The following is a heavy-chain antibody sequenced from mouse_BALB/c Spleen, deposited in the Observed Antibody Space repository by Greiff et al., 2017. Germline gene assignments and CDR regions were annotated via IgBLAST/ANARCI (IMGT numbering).Heavy chain of an antibody. Sequence: VQLKQSAAELARPGASVKMSCKASGYTFTSYTMHWVKQRPGQGLEWIGYINPSSGYTEYNQKFKDKTTLTADKSSSTAYMQLSSLTSEDSAVYYCARFGYDGADYWGQGTTLTVSS. CDR1: GYTFTSYT. CDR3: ARFGYDGADY. V-gene: IGHV1-4*02. J-gene: IGHJ2*01. D-gene: IGHD2-2*01. CDR2: INPSSGYT.